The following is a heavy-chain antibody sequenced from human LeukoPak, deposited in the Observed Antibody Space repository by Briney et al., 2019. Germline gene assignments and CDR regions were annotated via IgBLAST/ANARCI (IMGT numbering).Heavy chain of an antibody. Sequence: GGSLRLSCAASGFTVSSNYMSWVRQAPGKGLEWVSAIYSCGSTYYVDSVKSRFTISRDNSKNTLYLQMNSLSAGDTAVYYCARDGSRLLDYWGQGTLVTVSS. J-gene: IGHJ4*02. V-gene: IGHV3-66*03. CDR1: GFTVSSNY. CDR2: IYSCGST. D-gene: IGHD3-10*01. CDR3: ARDGSRLLDY.